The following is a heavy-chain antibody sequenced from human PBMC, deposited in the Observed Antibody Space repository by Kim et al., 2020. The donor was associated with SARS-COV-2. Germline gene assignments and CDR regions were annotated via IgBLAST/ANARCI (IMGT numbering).Heavy chain of an antibody. J-gene: IGHJ4*02. D-gene: IGHD3-3*01. CDR3: AKEHAVRF. CDR2: GGST. Sequence: GGSTEYADHVKGRFTITRDKSKNTLYLQVNSLRAEDTDVYYWAKEHAVRFWGQGTLVTVSS. V-gene: IGHV3-23*01.